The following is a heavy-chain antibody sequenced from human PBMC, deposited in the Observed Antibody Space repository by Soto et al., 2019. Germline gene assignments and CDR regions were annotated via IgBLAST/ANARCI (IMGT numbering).Heavy chain of an antibody. CDR3: ARSFGVVTDFDY. V-gene: IGHV3-33*01. CDR2: IWYDGSNK. J-gene: IGHJ4*02. Sequence: GGSLRLSCAASGFTFSSYGMYWVRQAPGKGLERVAVIWYDGSNKYYADSVRGRFTISRDNSKNTLYLQMSSLRSEKTAVYYCARSFGVVTDFDYWGQGTLVTVSS. D-gene: IGHD3-3*01. CDR1: GFTFSSYG.